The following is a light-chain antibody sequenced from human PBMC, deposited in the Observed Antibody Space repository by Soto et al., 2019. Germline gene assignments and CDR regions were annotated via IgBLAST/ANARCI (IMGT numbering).Light chain of an antibody. Sequence: QSALTQPPSASGSPGQSVTISCTGTSSDVGAYNYLSWYQQHPGKAPKLMIYEVSKRPSGVPDRFSGSKSGNTASLTASGLQAEDEADYYCSSYAGSNNYVFGTGTKLTVL. V-gene: IGLV2-8*01. CDR2: EVS. CDR1: SSDVGAYNY. CDR3: SSYAGSNNYV. J-gene: IGLJ1*01.